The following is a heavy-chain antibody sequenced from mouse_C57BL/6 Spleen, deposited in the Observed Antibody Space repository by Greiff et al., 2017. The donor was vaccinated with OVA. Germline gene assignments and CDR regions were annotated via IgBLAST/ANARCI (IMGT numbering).Heavy chain of an antibody. V-gene: IGHV1-53*01. CDR2: INPSNGGT. CDR1: GYTFTSYW. CDR3: ARYTITTVVHYAMDY. Sequence: QVQLQQPGTELVKPGASVKLSCKASGYTFTSYWMHWVKQRPGQGLEWIGNINPSNGGTNYNEKFKSKATLTVDKSSSTAYMQLSSLTSEDSAVYYCARYTITTVVHYAMDYWGQGTSVTVSS. D-gene: IGHD1-1*01. J-gene: IGHJ4*01.